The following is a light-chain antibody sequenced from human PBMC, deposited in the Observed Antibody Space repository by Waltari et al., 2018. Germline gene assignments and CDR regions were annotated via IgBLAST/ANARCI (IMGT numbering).Light chain of an antibody. J-gene: IGKJ4*01. CDR3: QQSYSTPLT. Sequence: IQMTQSPSSLSASVGDRVTITCRASQSISSYLNWYQQKPGKDPKLLIYAASSLQSGVPSRFSGSGSGTDFTITISSLQPEDFATYYCQQSYSTPLTFGGGTKVEIK. V-gene: IGKV1-39*01. CDR2: AAS. CDR1: QSISSY.